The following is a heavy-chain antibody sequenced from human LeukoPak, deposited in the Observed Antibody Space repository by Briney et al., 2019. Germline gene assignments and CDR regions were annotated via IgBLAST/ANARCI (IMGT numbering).Heavy chain of an antibody. V-gene: IGHV3-64*01. D-gene: IGHD3-10*01. Sequence: PGGSLRLSCAASGFTFNSYAMHWVRQAPGKGLEYVSAISTSGGGTYYANSVKGRFTVSRDNSKNTLYLQVGSLTAEDMAVYYCARDQGAVVRGWTYFDYWGQGTLVTVSS. CDR1: GFTFNSYA. J-gene: IGHJ4*02. CDR2: ISTSGGGT. CDR3: ARDQGAVVRGWTYFDY.